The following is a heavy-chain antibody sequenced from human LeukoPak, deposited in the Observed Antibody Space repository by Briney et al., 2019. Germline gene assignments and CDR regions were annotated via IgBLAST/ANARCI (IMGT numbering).Heavy chain of an antibody. CDR1: GGSFSGYY. CDR3: ARGQSRWLGY. V-gene: IGHV4-34*01. Sequence: PSETLSLTCAVYGGSFSGYYWSWIRQPPGKGLEWIGEINHSGSTNYNPSLKSRVTISVDTSKNQFSLKLSSVTAADTAVYYCARGQSRWLGYWGQGTLVTVSS. J-gene: IGHJ4*02. CDR2: INHSGST. D-gene: IGHD3-10*01.